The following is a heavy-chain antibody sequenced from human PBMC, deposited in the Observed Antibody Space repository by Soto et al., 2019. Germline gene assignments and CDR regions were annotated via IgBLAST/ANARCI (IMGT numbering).Heavy chain of an antibody. CDR1: GGSISSSSYY. Sequence: SETLSLTCTVSGGSISSSSYYWGWIRQPPGKGLEWIGSIYYSGSTYYNPSLKSRVTISVDTSKNQFSLKLSSVTAADTAVYYCARHVVSGKNFGYWGEGTLVTVSS. CDR2: IYYSGST. J-gene: IGHJ4*02. CDR3: ARHVVSGKNFGY. D-gene: IGHD3-10*01. V-gene: IGHV4-39*01.